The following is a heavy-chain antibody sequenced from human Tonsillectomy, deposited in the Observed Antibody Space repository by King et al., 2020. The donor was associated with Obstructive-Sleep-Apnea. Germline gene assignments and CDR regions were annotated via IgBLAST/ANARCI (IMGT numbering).Heavy chain of an antibody. V-gene: IGHV3-21*01. J-gene: IGHJ4*02. CDR1: GFTFSSYS. D-gene: IGHD3-9*01. CDR3: ARDRGILTGYYPFDY. Sequence: VQLVESGGGLVKPGGSLRLSCAASGFTFSSYSMNWVRQAPGKGLEWVSSISSSSSNIYYADSVKGRFTISRDNAKTSQHLQMNSLRAEDTAVNYCARDRGILTGYYPFDYWGQGTLVTVSS. CDR2: ISSSSSNI.